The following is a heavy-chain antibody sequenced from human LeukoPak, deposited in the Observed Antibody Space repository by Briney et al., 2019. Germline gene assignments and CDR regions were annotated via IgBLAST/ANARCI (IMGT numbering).Heavy chain of an antibody. CDR1: GGSISNSGGFY. CDR2: ISYRGST. J-gene: IGHJ4*02. Sequence: SETLSLTCTVSGGSISNSGGFYWSWIRQHPGDGLEWIVFISYRGSTYYNPSLKSRVSMSVDTSRSQFSLRLTSVTDDDTAVYYCARISQSSGGFYYWGQGTLVTVSS. V-gene: IGHV4-31*02. CDR3: ARISQSSGGFYY. D-gene: IGHD2-15*01.